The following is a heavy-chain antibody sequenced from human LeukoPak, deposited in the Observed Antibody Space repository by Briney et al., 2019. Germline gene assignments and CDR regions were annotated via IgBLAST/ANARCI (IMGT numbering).Heavy chain of an antibody. D-gene: IGHD3-22*01. J-gene: IGHJ4*02. V-gene: IGHV1-18*01. CDR1: GYTFTSYG. Sequence: ASVKVSCKASGYTFTSYGISWVRQAPGQGLEWRGWISAYNGNTNYAQKLQGRVTMTTDTSTSTAYMELRSLRSDDTAVYYCASHGYYYDSSGYYRYWGQGTLVTVSS. CDR3: ASHGYYYDSSGYYRY. CDR2: ISAYNGNT.